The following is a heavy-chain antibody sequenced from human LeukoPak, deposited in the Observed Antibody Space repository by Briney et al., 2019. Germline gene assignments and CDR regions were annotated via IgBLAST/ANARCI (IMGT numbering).Heavy chain of an antibody. V-gene: IGHV3-30-3*01. Sequence: GGSLRLSCAASGFTFSSYAMHWVRQAPGKGLKWVAVISYDGSNKYYADSVKGRFTISRDNSKNTLYLQMNSLRAEDTAVYYCAREQSYGEVNWFDPWGQGTLVTVSS. D-gene: IGHD1-26*01. CDR1: GFTFSSYA. CDR3: AREQSYGEVNWFDP. J-gene: IGHJ5*02. CDR2: ISYDGSNK.